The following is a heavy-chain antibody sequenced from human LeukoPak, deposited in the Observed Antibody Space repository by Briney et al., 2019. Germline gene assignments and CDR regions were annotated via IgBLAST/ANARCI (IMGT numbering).Heavy chain of an antibody. CDR3: ARPYCSSTSCYAGG. J-gene: IGHJ4*02. D-gene: IGHD2-2*01. V-gene: IGHV4-34*01. CDR1: GGSFSGYY. CDR2: INHSGST. Sequence: PSETLSLTCAVYGGSFSGYYWSWIRQPPGKGPEWIGEINHSGSTNYNPSLKSRVTISVDTSKNQFSLKLSSVTAADTAVYYCARPYCSSTSCYAGGWGQGTLVTVSS.